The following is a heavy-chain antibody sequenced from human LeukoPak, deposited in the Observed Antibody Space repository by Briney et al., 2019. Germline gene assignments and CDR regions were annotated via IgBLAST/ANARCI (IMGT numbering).Heavy chain of an antibody. CDR1: GFTFGSYW. CDR2: ISNDGTFT. D-gene: IGHD2-21*02. V-gene: IGHV3-74*01. CDR3: ARDHYHKIHSVMVTAPDY. Sequence: GGSLRLSCAASGFTFGSYWMHWVRQAPGKGLAWVSRISNDGTFTLYADSVKGRFTVSRDNAKNTLYLQMSSLRVEDTAVYYCARDHYHKIHSVMVTAPDYWGQGTLVIVSS. J-gene: IGHJ4*02.